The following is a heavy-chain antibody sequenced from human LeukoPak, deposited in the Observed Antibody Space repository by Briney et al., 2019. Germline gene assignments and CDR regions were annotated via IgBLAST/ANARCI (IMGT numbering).Heavy chain of an antibody. V-gene: IGHV1-2*02. CDR2: INPNSGGT. D-gene: IGHD3-10*01. CDR3: AGGKSYYNVIEY. J-gene: IGHJ4*02. CDR1: GYSFTDYY. Sequence: ASVTVSCTPSGYSFTDYYIHWVRQAPGQGLEWMGWINPNSGGTNYAQKFQGRVTMTRDTFISTGYMELTSLRPDDTAVYYCAGGKSYYNVIEYWGQGTLVTVSS.